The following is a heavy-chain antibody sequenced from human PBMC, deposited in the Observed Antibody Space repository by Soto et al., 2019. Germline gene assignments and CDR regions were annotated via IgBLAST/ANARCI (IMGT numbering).Heavy chain of an antibody. CDR3: AKATATGGGAFDI. Sequence: PGGSLRLSCEASGFICSSYDMSWVRQAPGKGLEWVSTILVGGSTHYEDSVKGRFTISRDRSKNTVYLEMNSLTAGDTAVYYCAKATATGGGAFDICGQGTMVTV. D-gene: IGHD2-8*02. V-gene: IGHV3-23*01. CDR1: GFICSSYD. J-gene: IGHJ3*02. CDR2: ILVGGST.